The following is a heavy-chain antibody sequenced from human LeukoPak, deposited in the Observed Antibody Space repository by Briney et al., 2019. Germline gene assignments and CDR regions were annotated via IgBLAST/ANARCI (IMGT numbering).Heavy chain of an antibody. CDR3: AREDRSTSIVPMITFGGVIVHPLDY. Sequence: GASVKVSCKASGGTFSSYAISWVRQAPGQGLEWMGRIIPILGIANYAQKFQGRVTITADKSTSTAYMELSSLRAEDTAVYYCAREDRSTSIVPMITFGGVIVHPLDYWGQGTLVTVSS. CDR2: IIPILGIA. D-gene: IGHD3-16*02. J-gene: IGHJ4*02. V-gene: IGHV1-69*04. CDR1: GGTFSSYA.